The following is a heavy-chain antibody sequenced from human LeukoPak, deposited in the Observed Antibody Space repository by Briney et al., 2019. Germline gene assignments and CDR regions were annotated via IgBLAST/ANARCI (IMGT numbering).Heavy chain of an antibody. CDR3: ARDETTLRDYDFWSGLLASGVYDY. CDR2: IKQDGSEK. V-gene: IGHV3-7*01. Sequence: GGSLRLSCAASGFTFSSYWMSWVRQAPGKGLEWVANIKQDGSEKYYVDSVKGRFTISRDNAKNLLYLQMNSLRAEDTAVYYCARDETTLRDYDFWSGLLASGVYDYWGQGTLVTVSS. CDR1: GFTFSSYW. J-gene: IGHJ4*02. D-gene: IGHD3-3*01.